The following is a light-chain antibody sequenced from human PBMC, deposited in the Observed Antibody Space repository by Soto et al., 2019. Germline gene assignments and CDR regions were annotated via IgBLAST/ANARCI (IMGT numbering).Light chain of an antibody. CDR1: QGISTW. V-gene: IGKV1D-12*01. CDR3: KQAYSYPIS. CDR2: AVA. J-gene: IGKJ3*01. Sequence: DIQMTQSPSSVSASVGDRVTITCRASQGISTWLVWYQQKPGKAPKLLIYAVASLQGAVPSRFRGSGSVPGFTLTISSLQPADLGTYSCKQAYSYPISFGTGTKEPIK.